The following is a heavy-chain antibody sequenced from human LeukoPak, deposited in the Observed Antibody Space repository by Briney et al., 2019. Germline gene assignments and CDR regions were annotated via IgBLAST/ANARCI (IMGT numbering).Heavy chain of an antibody. J-gene: IGHJ4*02. Sequence: SETLSLTCTVSGGSTSSSSYYWGWIRQPPGKGLEWIGSIYYSGSTYYNPSLKSRVTISVDTSKNQFSLKLSSVTAADTAVYYCARLGIDIGDLDYWGQGTLVTVSS. CDR1: GGSTSSSSYY. CDR3: ARLGIDIGDLDY. CDR2: IYYSGST. V-gene: IGHV4-39*01. D-gene: IGHD5-12*01.